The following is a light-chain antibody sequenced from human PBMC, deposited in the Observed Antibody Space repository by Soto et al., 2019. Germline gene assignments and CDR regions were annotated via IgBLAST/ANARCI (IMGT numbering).Light chain of an antibody. CDR1: QSVSNNY. Sequence: EIVLTQSPGTLSLSPGERATLSCRASQSVSNNYLAWYQQKPGQAPRLLIYGASGRATGTPDRFSGSGSGTDFTLTISRLEPEDFAVYHCQQHDSSPLTFGGGTKVDIK. CDR2: GAS. V-gene: IGKV3-20*01. J-gene: IGKJ4*01. CDR3: QQHDSSPLT.